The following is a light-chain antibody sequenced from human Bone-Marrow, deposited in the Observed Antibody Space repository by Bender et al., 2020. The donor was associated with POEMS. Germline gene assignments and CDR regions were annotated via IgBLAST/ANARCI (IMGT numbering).Light chain of an antibody. V-gene: IGLV2-23*02. CDR3: CSHAGLSTPVV. J-gene: IGLJ2*01. CDR2: DVT. CDR1: TSDVGSFNV. Sequence: QPALTHSASVSGSPGQSITISCTGATSDVGSFNVVSWYQQYPGKAPKVMIHDVTKRPSGVPDRFSGSKSGNTASLTISGLQAEDEADYYCCSHAGLSTPVVFGGGTHLTVL.